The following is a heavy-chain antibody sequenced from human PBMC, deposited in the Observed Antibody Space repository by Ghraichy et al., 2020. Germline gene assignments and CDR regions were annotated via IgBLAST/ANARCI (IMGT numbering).Heavy chain of an antibody. CDR1: GDSVSSNSAA. J-gene: IGHJ6*02. CDR2: TYYRSKWYN. Sequence: SQTLSLTCAISGDSVSSNSAAWNWIRQSPSRGLEWLGRTYYRSKWYNDYAVSVKSRITINPDTSKNQFSLQLNSVTPEDTAVYYCARVLDFWTKDGYYYYGMDVWGQGTTVTVSS. V-gene: IGHV6-1*01. D-gene: IGHD3/OR15-3a*01. CDR3: ARVLDFWTKDGYYYYGMDV.